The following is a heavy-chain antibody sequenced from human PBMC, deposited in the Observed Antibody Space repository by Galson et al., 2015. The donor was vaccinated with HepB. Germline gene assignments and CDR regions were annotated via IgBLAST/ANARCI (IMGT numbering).Heavy chain of an antibody. CDR1: GGSISSGGYH. V-gene: IGHV4-31*03. D-gene: IGHD3-3*01. CDR2: IYYSGST. CDR3: ARFITEDFGVVIKRYYGMDV. J-gene: IGHJ6*02. Sequence: TLSLTCTVSGGSISSGGYHWSWIRQHPGKGLEWIGYIYYSGSTYYNPSLKSRVTISVDTSKNQFSLKLSSVTAADTAVYYCARFITEDFGVVIKRYYGMDVWGQGTTVTVSS.